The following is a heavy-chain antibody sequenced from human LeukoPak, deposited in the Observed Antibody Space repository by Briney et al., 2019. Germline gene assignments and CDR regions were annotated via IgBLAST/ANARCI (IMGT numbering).Heavy chain of an antibody. CDR3: AREDCSGGSCESRYYGMDV. CDR1: GGTFSSYA. Sequence: SVKVSCKASGGTFSSYAISWVRQAPGQGLEWMGGIIPIFGTANYAQKFQGRVTITSDESTSTAYMELSSLRSEDTAVYYCAREDCSGGSCESRYYGMDVWGQGTTVTVSS. V-gene: IGHV1-69*13. CDR2: IIPIFGTA. D-gene: IGHD2-15*01. J-gene: IGHJ6*02.